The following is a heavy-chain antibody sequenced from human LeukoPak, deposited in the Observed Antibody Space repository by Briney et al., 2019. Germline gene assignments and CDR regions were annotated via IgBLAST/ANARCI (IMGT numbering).Heavy chain of an antibody. CDR2: IYTSGST. J-gene: IGHJ6*03. CDR3: ARDGVEGYCSSTSCSPVYYMDV. Sequence: KTSETLSLTCTVSGGSISSGSYYWSWIRQPAGKGLEWIGRIYTSGSTNYNPSLKSRVTISVDTSKNQFSLKLSSVTAADTAVYYCARDGVEGYCSSTSCSPVYYMDVWGKGTTVTVSS. V-gene: IGHV4-61*02. CDR1: GGSISSGSYY. D-gene: IGHD2-2*01.